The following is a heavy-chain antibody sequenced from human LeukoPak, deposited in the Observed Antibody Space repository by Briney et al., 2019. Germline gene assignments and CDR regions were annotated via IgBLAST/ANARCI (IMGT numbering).Heavy chain of an antibody. CDR3: ARDAKYYYGSRTFFFYEY. V-gene: IGHV4-4*07. Sequence: SETLSLTCTVSGGSFTTYYWSWIRQPAGKGLEWIGHIDTSGTTNYNPSLKSRVTMSTDTSKNQFSLKLSSVTAADTAIYYCARDAKYYYGSRTFFFYEYWGQGTLLTVSS. J-gene: IGHJ4*02. CDR1: GGSFTTYY. D-gene: IGHD3-10*01. CDR2: IDTSGTT.